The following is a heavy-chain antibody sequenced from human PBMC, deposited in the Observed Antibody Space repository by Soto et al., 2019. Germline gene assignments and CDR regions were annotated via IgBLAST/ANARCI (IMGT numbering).Heavy chain of an antibody. CDR1: GGTFSSYT. D-gene: IGHD2-15*01. J-gene: IGHJ5*02. V-gene: IGHV1-69*02. CDR2: IIPILGIA. CDR3: ASETISLGVVAATGVSWFDP. Sequence: QVQLVQSGAEVKKPGSSVKVSCKASGGTFSSYTISWVRQATGQGLEWMGRIIPILGIANYAQKFQGRGTIPADKSTSTAYMELSSLRSEDTAVYYCASETISLGVVAATGVSWFDPWGPGTLVNVSS.